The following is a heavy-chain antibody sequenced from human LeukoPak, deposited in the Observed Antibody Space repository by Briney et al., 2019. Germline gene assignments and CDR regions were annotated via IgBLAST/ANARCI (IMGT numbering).Heavy chain of an antibody. CDR2: ISGSGGST. V-gene: IGHV3-23*01. CDR3: AKDQNYGSGSFRGNFDY. CDR1: GFTFSSYG. D-gene: IGHD3-10*01. J-gene: IGHJ4*02. Sequence: GGSLRLSCAASGFTFSSYGMHWVRQAPGKGLEWVSAISGSGGSTYYADSVKGRFTISRDNSKNTLYLQMNSLRAEDTAVYYCAKDQNYGSGSFRGNFDYWGQGTLVTVSS.